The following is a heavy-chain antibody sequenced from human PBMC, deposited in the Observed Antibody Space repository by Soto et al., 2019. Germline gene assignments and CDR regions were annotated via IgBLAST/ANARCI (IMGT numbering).Heavy chain of an antibody. J-gene: IGHJ6*03. Sequence: GGSLRLSCAASGFTFSSYSMNWVRQAPGKGLEWVSYISSSSSTIYYADSVKGRFTISRDNAKNSLYRQMNSLRAEDTAVYYCAREFHPGSSWYGYYYYYMDVWGKWTTVTVSS. D-gene: IGHD6-13*01. CDR1: GFTFSSYS. CDR2: ISSSSSTI. CDR3: AREFHPGSSWYGYYYYYMDV. V-gene: IGHV3-48*01.